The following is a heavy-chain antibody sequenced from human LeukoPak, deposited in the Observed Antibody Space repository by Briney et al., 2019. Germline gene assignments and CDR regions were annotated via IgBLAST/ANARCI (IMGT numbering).Heavy chain of an antibody. CDR2: IYPGDSDT. J-gene: IGHJ4*02. Sequence: GESLKISCKGSGYSFTTYWIGWVRQRPGKGLEWMGFIYPGDSDTRYSPSFEGQVTISADKSISTAYLQWSSLKTSDTAMYYCARREVSGALLYWGQGTLVTVSS. D-gene: IGHD2-15*01. V-gene: IGHV5-51*01. CDR3: ARREVSGALLY. CDR1: GYSFTTYW.